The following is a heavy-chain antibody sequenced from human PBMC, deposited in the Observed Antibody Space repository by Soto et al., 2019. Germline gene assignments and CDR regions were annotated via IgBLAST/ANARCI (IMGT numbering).Heavy chain of an antibody. CDR3: ARGSGADAFDI. CDR2: IIPVIDTA. D-gene: IGHD7-27*01. J-gene: IGHJ3*02. CDR1: GGTFN. V-gene: IGHV1-69*06. Sequence: QVQLVQSGAEVKKPGSSVKVSCKVSGGTFNIRWVRQAPGQGLEWMGGIIPVIDTANYARKFQGRVVISADRATNIVYMEMLSLTLEDTAIYYCARGSGADAFDIWGQGTMVTVSS.